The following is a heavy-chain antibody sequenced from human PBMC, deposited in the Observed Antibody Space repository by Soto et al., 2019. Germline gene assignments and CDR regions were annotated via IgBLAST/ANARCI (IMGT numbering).Heavy chain of an antibody. D-gene: IGHD6-13*01. V-gene: IGHV1-24*01. CDR2: FDPEDGET. CDR3: ATALPGYSSSWAYCYYYYGMDV. Sequence: ASVKVSCKVSGYTLTELSMHWVRQAPGKGLEWMGGFDPEDGETIYAQKFQGRVTMTEDTSTDTAYMELSSLRSEDTAVYYCATALPGYSSSWAYCYYYYGMDVWGQGTTVTVS. CDR1: GYTLTELS. J-gene: IGHJ6*02.